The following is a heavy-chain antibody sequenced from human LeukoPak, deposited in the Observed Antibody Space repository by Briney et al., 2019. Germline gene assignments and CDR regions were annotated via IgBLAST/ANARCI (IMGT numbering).Heavy chain of an antibody. Sequence: SETLSLTCTVSGGSISSSSYYWGWIRQPPGKGLEWIGSIYYSGSTYYNPSLKSRVTISVDTARNQFSLKLSSVTAADTAVYYCARASGSYGPYYYYYMDVWGKGTTVTVSS. CDR3: ARASGSYGPYYYYYMDV. J-gene: IGHJ6*03. CDR2: IYYSGST. D-gene: IGHD1-26*01. V-gene: IGHV4-39*01. CDR1: GGSISSSSYY.